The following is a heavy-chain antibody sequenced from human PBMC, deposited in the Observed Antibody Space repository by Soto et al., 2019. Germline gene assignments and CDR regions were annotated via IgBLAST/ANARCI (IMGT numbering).Heavy chain of an antibody. CDR3: ARPDKVGYTLPFDY. D-gene: IGHD5-12*01. Sequence: PGGSLRLSCAASGFTFNTYWMHWVRQAPGKGLVWVSRINSDGSTTTYADSVKGRFTISRDNAKNTLYLQMNSLRAEDTAVYYCARPDKVGYTLPFDYWGQGTMVTVSS. CDR1: GFTFNTYW. V-gene: IGHV3-74*01. CDR2: INSDGSTT. J-gene: IGHJ4*02.